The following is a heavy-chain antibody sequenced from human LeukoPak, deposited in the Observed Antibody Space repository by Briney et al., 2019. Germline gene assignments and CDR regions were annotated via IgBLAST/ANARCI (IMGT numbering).Heavy chain of an antibody. D-gene: IGHD3-22*01. CDR3: ARDRSGVYDSSGFFDY. CDR2: IYHGGKT. V-gene: IGHV4-38-2*02. J-gene: IGHJ4*02. Sequence: PSETLSLTCAVSDHSISSAYYWGCIRQPPGKGLEWIGSIYHGGKTYYNPSLKSRVTISIDTSKNQFSLKLSSVTAADTAVYYCARDRSGVYDSSGFFDYWGQGTLVTVSS. CDR1: DHSISSAYY.